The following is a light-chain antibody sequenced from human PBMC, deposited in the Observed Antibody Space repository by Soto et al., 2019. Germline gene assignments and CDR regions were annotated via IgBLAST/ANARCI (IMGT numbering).Light chain of an antibody. CDR2: DAS. J-gene: IGKJ4*01. Sequence: EIVLTQSPAALSLSPGERATLSYRASQSVSSYLAWYQQKPGQAPRLLIYDASNRATGIPARFSGSGSGTDFTLTISSLEPEDFAVYYCQQRSNWPRLTFGGGTKVDI. CDR3: QQRSNWPRLT. V-gene: IGKV3-11*01. CDR1: QSVSSY.